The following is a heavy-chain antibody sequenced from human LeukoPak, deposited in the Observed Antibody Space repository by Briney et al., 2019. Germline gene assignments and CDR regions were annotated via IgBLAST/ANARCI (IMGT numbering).Heavy chain of an antibody. V-gene: IGHV1-69*04. CDR1: GGTFSSYA. J-gene: IGHJ4*02. D-gene: IGHD6-19*01. CDR3: AASDSSGWYYFDY. Sequence: SVKVSCKASGGTFSSYAVSWVRQAPGQGLEWMGRIIPILGIANYAQKFQGRVTITADKSTSTAYMELSSLRSEDTAVYYCAASDSSGWYYFDYWGQGTLVTVSS. CDR2: IIPILGIA.